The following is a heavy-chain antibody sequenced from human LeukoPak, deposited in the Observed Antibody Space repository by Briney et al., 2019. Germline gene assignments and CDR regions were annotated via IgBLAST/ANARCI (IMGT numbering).Heavy chain of an antibody. CDR1: GGSISDYY. CDR3: ARTENYIPEDWFDP. CDR2: IYYSGST. J-gene: IGHJ5*02. V-gene: IGHV4-59*08. D-gene: IGHD5-24*01. Sequence: SETLSLTCTVSGGSISDYYWSWIRQPPGKGLEWIGYIYYSGSTKYNPYLKSRVTISIDTSKNQFSLKLSSVTAADTAVYYCARTENYIPEDWFDPWGQGTLVTVSS.